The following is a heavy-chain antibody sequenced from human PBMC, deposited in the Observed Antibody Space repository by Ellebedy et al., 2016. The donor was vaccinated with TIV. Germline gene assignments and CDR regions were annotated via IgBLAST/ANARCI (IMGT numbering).Heavy chain of an antibody. V-gene: IGHV3-7*01. D-gene: IGHD4-17*01. J-gene: IGHJ5*02. CDR2: IYQDGTMK. CDR3: ARRGSYGDYAVQINNWFDR. Sequence: GESLKISCAASGFNFRSYWMTWVRQAPGKGLEWVANIYQDGTMKYSLDSVRGRFVISRDNAKNSLYLQMNSLRTEDTAVYYCARRGSYGDYAVQINNWFDRWGQGTLVIVSS. CDR1: GFNFRSYW.